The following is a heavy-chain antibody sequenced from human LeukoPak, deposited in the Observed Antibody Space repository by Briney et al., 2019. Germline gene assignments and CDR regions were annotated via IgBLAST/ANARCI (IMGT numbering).Heavy chain of an antibody. CDR1: GGTFSSYA. D-gene: IGHD3-3*01. CDR2: IFPIFGTA. J-gene: IGHJ5*02. Sequence: SVKVSCKASGGTFSSYAISWVRQAPGQGLEWMGRIFPIFGTANYAQKFQGRVTITTDESTSTAYMELSSLRSEDTAVYYCARQQKNSYDFWSGYYSAWGQRTLVTVSS. CDR3: ARQQKNSYDFWSGYYSA. V-gene: IGHV1-69*05.